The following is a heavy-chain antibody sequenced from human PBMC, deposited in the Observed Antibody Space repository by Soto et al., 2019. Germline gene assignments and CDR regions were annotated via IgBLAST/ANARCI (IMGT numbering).Heavy chain of an antibody. CDR1: GGSISNTDHF. Sequence: QLQLRESGPGLLKPSETLSLTCTVSGGSISNTDHFWGWIRQPPGKGLELIGSIYYTGTTYYSPSLKSRVTMSVDTSKNKFSQNLSSVTAADVAVYYCVRQVTSDILAPPCLLDKWGQGSLVIVSS. J-gene: IGHJ4*02. D-gene: IGHD3-9*01. CDR3: VRQVTSDILAPPCLLDK. V-gene: IGHV4-39*01. CDR2: IYYTGTT.